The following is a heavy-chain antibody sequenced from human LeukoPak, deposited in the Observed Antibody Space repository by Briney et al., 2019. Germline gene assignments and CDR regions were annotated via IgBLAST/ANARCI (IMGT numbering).Heavy chain of an antibody. V-gene: IGHV3-49*04. Sequence: GGSLRLSCTASGFTFGDYGMSWVRQAPGKGLEWVGLIRRTIYGGTTEYAASVKGRFTISRDDSRNIAYLQMNSLKTEDRAVYYCTRVRPYFGSGSYYSDYWGQGTLVTVSP. CDR3: TRVRPYFGSGSYYSDY. J-gene: IGHJ4*02. CDR1: GFTFGDYG. D-gene: IGHD3-10*01. CDR2: IRRTIYGGTT.